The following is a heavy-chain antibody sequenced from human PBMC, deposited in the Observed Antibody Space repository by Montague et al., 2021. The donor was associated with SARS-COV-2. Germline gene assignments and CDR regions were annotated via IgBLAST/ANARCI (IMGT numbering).Heavy chain of an antibody. V-gene: IGHV3-9*01. Sequence: SLRLSCAASGFTFDDYAMHWVRQAPGKGLEWVSGISWNSGSIGYADSVKGRFTISRDNAKNSLYLQMNSLRAEDTALCYCAKAGSDYKEAYYFDYWGQGTLVTVSS. CDR2: ISWNSGSI. J-gene: IGHJ4*02. D-gene: IGHD3-10*01. CDR3: AKAGSDYKEAYYFDY. CDR1: GFTFDDYA.